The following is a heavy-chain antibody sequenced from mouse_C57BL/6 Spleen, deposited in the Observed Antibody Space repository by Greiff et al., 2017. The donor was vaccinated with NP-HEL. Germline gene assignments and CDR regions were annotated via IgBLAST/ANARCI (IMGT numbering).Heavy chain of an antibody. CDR1: GYTFTSYW. J-gene: IGHJ3*01. CDR3: ARYNYSNSAWFAY. CDR2: IDPNSGGT. Sequence: QVQLKQPGAELVKPGASVKLSCKASGYTFTSYWMHWVKQRPGRGLEWIGRIDPNSGGTKYNEKFKSKATLTVDKPSSTAYMQLSSLTSEDSAVYYCARYNYSNSAWFAYWGQGTLVTVSA. D-gene: IGHD2-5*01. V-gene: IGHV1-72*01.